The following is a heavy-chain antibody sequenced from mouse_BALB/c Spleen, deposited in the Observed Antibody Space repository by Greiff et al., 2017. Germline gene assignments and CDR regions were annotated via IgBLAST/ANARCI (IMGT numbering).Heavy chain of an antibody. D-gene: IGHD2-4*01. CDR1: GFAFSSYD. CDR3: ARHGGIYYDHGGFAY. CDR2: ISSGGGST. V-gene: IGHV5-12-1*01. Sequence: EVKLQESGGGLVKPGGSLKLSCAASGFAFSSYDMSWVRQTPEKRLEWVAYISSGGGSTYYPDTVKGRFTISRDNAKNTLYLQMSSLKSEDTAMYYCARHGGIYYDHGGFAYWGQGTLVTVSA. J-gene: IGHJ3*01.